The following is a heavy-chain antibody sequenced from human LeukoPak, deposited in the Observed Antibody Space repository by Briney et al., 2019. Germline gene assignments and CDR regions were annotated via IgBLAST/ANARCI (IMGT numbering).Heavy chain of an antibody. V-gene: IGHV3-48*03. J-gene: IGHJ4*02. Sequence: GGSLRLSCAASGISFSSYEMNWVRQAPGKGLEWISCISSSGTTMYYADSVKGRFTISRDNAKNSLYLQMNSLRAEDTAVYYCARGFRDTAMFLDYWGQGTLVTVSS. D-gene: IGHD5-18*01. CDR1: GISFSSYE. CDR3: ARGFRDTAMFLDY. CDR2: ISSSGTTM.